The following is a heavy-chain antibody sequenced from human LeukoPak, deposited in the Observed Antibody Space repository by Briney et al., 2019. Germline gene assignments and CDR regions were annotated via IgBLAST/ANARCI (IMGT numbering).Heavy chain of an antibody. CDR3: ARKPGIAARPHYMDV. J-gene: IGHJ6*03. CDR2: IKQDGSEK. CDR1: GFTFSSYW. Sequence: GGSLRLSCAASGFTFSSYWMSWVRQAPGKGLEWVANIKQDGSEKYYVDSVKGRFTISRDNAKNSLYLQMNSLRAEDTAVYYCARKPGIAARPHYMDVWGKGTTVTVSS. V-gene: IGHV3-7*01. D-gene: IGHD6-6*01.